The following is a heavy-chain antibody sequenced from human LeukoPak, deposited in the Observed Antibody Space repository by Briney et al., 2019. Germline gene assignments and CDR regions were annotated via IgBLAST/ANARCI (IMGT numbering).Heavy chain of an antibody. D-gene: IGHD3/OR15-3a*01. CDR3: ATSTIPVSGLGDYFDY. CDR1: GYTFTAHN. V-gene: IGHV1-2*02. J-gene: IGHJ4*02. CDR2: INSKTGGK. Sequence: ASVKVSCKASGYTFTAHNIHWVRQAPGQGLEWMGWINSKTGGKSSAQKFQGRVTMTRDTSISTAYVELTRLRSDDTAVYYCATSTIPVSGLGDYFDYWGQGALVTVSS.